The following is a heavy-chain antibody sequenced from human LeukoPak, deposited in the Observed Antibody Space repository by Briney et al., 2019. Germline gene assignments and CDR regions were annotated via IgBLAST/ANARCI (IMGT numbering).Heavy chain of an antibody. CDR1: GFTFSTYS. CDR2: ISSSGIYI. CDR3: ARDFKHTTMIQDTTGY. V-gene: IGHV3-21*01. D-gene: IGHD4-17*01. Sequence: GGSLRLSCAASGFTFSTYSMNWVRQAPGKGLEWVSSISSSGIYIYYADSVKGRFTTSRDNAKNSLYLQMNSLRVEDTAVYYCARDFKHTTMIQDTTGYWGQGTLVTVSS. J-gene: IGHJ4*02.